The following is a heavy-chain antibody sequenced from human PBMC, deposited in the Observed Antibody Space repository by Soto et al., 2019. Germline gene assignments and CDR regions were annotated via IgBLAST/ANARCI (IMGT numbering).Heavy chain of an antibody. D-gene: IGHD1-26*01. CDR2: ISGSGGST. V-gene: IGHV3-23*01. J-gene: IGHJ6*02. CDR3: ANHQVNGATIYYYYGMDV. CDR1: GFTFSSYA. Sequence: GGSLRLSCAASGFTFSSYAMSWVRQAPGKGLEWVSAISGSGGSTYYADSVKGRFTISRDNSKNTLYLQMNSLRAEDTAVYYCANHQVNGATIYYYYGMDVWGQGTTVTVSS.